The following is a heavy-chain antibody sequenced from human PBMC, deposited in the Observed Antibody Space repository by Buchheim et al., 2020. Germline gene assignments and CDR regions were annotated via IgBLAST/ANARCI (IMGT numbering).Heavy chain of an antibody. Sequence: QVQLVESGGGVVQPGRSLRLSCAASGFTFSSYAMHWVRQAPGKGLEWVAVISYDGSNKYYADSVKGRFTISRDNSKNTLYLQMNSLRAEDTAVYYCARDPLWFRESYYFDYWGQGTL. D-gene: IGHD3-10*01. CDR2: ISYDGSNK. V-gene: IGHV3-30*04. J-gene: IGHJ4*02. CDR3: ARDPLWFRESYYFDY. CDR1: GFTFSSYA.